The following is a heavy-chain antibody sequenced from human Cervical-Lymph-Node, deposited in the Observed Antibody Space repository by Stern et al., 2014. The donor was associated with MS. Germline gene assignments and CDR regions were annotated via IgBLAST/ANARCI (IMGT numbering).Heavy chain of an antibody. CDR3: AIRLLAMVAGDVVVSGMDV. V-gene: IGHV1-69*06. J-gene: IGHJ6*02. D-gene: IGHD2-2*01. CDR1: GGTFSSYA. CDR2: IIASYGTA. Sequence: VQLVESGAEVKKPGSSVKVSCKASGGTFSSYAMSWVRQAPGQGLEWMGGIIASYGTANYTQKFQGRVTITADTATNHAYMGLSSLKSESPAVFYCAIRLLAMVAGDVVVSGMDVWGQGTPVIVS.